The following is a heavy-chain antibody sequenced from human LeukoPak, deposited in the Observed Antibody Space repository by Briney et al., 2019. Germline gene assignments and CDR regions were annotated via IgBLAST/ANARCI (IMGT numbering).Heavy chain of an antibody. CDR2: IFPSGGEI. J-gene: IGHJ4*02. D-gene: IGHD5-18*01. V-gene: IGHV3-23*01. CDR1: GFTFSSYN. CDR3: ATYRQVLLPFES. Sequence: GGSLRLSCAASGFTFSSYNMNWVRQAPGKGLEWVSSIFPSGGEIHYADSVRGRFTISRDNSKSILSLQMNSLRAEDTAIYYCATYRQVLLPFESWGQGTLVTVSS.